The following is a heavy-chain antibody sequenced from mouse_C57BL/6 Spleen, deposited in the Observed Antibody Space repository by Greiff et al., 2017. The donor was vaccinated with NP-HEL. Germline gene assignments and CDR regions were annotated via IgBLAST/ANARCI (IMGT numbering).Heavy chain of an antibody. CDR1: GYTFTNYW. CDR2: IYPGGGYT. Sequence: VQLQQSGAELVRPGTSVKMSCKASGYTFTNYWIGWVQQRPGHGLEWIGDIYPGGGYTNYNENFKGKATLTADKSSSTAYMQFSSLTSEDSAIYYCARGANTGRDYFEGWGKGTTLTVAS. CDR3: ARGANTGRDYFEG. V-gene: IGHV1-63*01. J-gene: IGHJ2*01.